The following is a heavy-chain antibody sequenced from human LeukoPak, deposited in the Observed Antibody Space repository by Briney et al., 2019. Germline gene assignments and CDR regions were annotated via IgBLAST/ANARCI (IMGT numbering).Heavy chain of an antibody. CDR2: ISGYNGNT. Sequence: ASVKVSCKASGYTFTSYDVTWVRQAPGQGLEWMGWISGYNGNTNYAQNLQGRVTMTTDTSTSTAYMELRSLRSDDTAMYYCARVQPEGIVVVPAPISYWFDPWGQGTLVTVSS. J-gene: IGHJ5*02. V-gene: IGHV1-18*01. D-gene: IGHD2-2*02. CDR1: GYTFTSYD. CDR3: ARVQPEGIVVVPAPISYWFDP.